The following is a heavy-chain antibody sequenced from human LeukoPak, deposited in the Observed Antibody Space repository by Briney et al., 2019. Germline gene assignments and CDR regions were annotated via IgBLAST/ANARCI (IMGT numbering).Heavy chain of an antibody. CDR3: ARDTVGATSEYFQH. J-gene: IGHJ1*01. V-gene: IGHV1-18*01. D-gene: IGHD1-26*01. CDR2: ISAYNGNT. CDR1: GYTFTGYG. Sequence: ASVKVSCKASGYTFTGYGISWVRQAPGQGLEWMGWISAYNGNTNYAQKLQGRVTMTTDTSTSTAYMELRSLRSDDTAVYYCARDTVGATSEYFQHWGQGTLVTVSS.